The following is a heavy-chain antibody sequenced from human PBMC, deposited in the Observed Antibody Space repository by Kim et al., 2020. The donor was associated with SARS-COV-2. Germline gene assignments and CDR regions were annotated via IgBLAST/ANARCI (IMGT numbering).Heavy chain of an antibody. D-gene: IGHD5-18*01. CDR2: IIGSGTTK. Sequence: GGSLRLSCAASGFTFSSYEMNWVRQAPGKGLEWVSYIIGSGTTKYYADSVRGRFTISRDNDKNSLYLQMNSLRAEDTAVYYCARGPKYSPFDYWGQGTL. V-gene: IGHV3-48*03. CDR1: GFTFSSYE. J-gene: IGHJ4*02. CDR3: ARGPKYSPFDY.